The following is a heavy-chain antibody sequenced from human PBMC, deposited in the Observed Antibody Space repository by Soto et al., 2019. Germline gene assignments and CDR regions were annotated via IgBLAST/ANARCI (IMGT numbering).Heavy chain of an antibody. J-gene: IGHJ6*02. Sequence: GGSLRLSCAASGFTFSSYGMHWVRQAPGKGLEWVAVIWYNGSNKYDANSVKGRFTISRDNSKNTLYLQMNSLRAEDTAVYYCARDRLLVIRNYYYYGMDVWGQGTTVTVSS. V-gene: IGHV3-33*01. D-gene: IGHD2-21*01. CDR2: IWYNGSNK. CDR1: GFTFSSYG. CDR3: ARDRLLVIRNYYYYGMDV.